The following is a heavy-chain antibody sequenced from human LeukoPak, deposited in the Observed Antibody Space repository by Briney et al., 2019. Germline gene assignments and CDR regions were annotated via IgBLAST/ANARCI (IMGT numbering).Heavy chain of an antibody. CDR2: ISGSGGRT. D-gene: IGHD3-10*01. CDR1: GITLSNYG. J-gene: IGHJ4*02. CDR3: AKRGVVIRVILVGFHKEAYYFDS. Sequence: PGGSLRLSCAVSGITLSNYGMSWVRQAPGKGLECVAGISGSGGRTYYADSVKGRFTISRDNPKNTLFLQMNSLRAEDTAVYFCAKRGVVIRVILVGFHKEAYYFDSWGQGALVTVSS. V-gene: IGHV3-23*01.